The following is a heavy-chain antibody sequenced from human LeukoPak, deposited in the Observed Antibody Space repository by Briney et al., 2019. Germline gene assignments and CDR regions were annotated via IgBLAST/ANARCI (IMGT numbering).Heavy chain of an antibody. CDR3: ARHPPRRYCSSTSCSYFDY. Sequence: SETLSLTCSVSGGSISFYYWSWIRQPPGKGLEWIGEINHSGSTNYNPSLKSRVTISVDTSKNQFSLKLSSVTAADTAVYYCARHPPRRYCSSTSCSYFDYWGQGTLVTVSS. V-gene: IGHV4-34*01. D-gene: IGHD2-2*01. CDR2: INHSGST. CDR1: GGSISFYY. J-gene: IGHJ4*02.